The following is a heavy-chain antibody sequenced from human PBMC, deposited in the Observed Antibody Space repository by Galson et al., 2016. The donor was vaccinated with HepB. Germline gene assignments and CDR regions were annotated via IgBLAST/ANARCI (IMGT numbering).Heavy chain of an antibody. CDR2: ISSSVSTI. Sequence: SLRLSCAASGFTFSSFEMNWVRQAPGKGLEWVSYISSSVSTIYYADSVKGRFTISRDDAKSSLFLQMNSLRAEDTGVYYCARGWARSTYYYDNSGYDFWGQGTLVIVSS. J-gene: IGHJ4*02. CDR1: GFTFSSFE. V-gene: IGHV3-48*03. D-gene: IGHD3-22*01. CDR3: ARGWARSTYYYDNSGYDF.